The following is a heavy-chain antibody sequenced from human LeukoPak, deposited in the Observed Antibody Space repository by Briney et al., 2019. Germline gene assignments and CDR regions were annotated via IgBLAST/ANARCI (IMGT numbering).Heavy chain of an antibody. J-gene: IGHJ3*02. V-gene: IGHV3-23*01. D-gene: IGHD3-22*01. Sequence: GGSERLSCAASGFTLSSYAMSWVRQAPGKGLEWVSAISGSGGSTYYADSVKGRFSFSRGNSKNTLYLQMNSLRAEDTAVYYCAKVAKYEPQWLLIPSWAFDNWGQGNMVAVSS. CDR3: AKVAKYEPQWLLIPSWAFDN. CDR2: ISGSGGST. CDR1: GFTLSSYA.